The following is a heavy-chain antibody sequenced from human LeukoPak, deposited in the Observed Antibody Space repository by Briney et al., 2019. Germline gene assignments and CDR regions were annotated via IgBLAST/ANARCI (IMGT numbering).Heavy chain of an antibody. CDR2: IIPIFGTA. V-gene: IGHV1-69*05. CDR3: ASREVTTFVSDFDY. D-gene: IGHD4-11*01. CDR1: GGTFSSYA. J-gene: IGHJ4*02. Sequence: VKVSCKACGGTFSSYAISWVRQAPGQGLEWMGGIIPIFGTANYAQKFQGRVTITTDESTSTAYMELSSLRSEDTAVYYCASREVTTFVSDFDYWGQGTLVTVSS.